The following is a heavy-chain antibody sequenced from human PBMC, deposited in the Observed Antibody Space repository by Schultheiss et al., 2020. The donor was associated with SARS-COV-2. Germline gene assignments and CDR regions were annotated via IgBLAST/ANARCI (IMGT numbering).Heavy chain of an antibody. J-gene: IGHJ5*02. Sequence: ASVKVSCKASGYTFTSYGISWVRQAPGQGLEWMGWISAYNGNTNYAQKLQGRVTMTTDTSTSTAYMELSRLRSDDTAVYYCARDRDSSPDNWFDPWGQGTLVTVSS. V-gene: IGHV1-18*01. CDR3: ARDRDSSPDNWFDP. CDR2: ISAYNGNT. D-gene: IGHD6-13*01. CDR1: GYTFTSYG.